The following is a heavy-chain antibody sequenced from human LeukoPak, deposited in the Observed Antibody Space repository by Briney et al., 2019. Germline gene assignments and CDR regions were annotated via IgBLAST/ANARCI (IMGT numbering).Heavy chain of an antibody. CDR3: AREGVYYYDSGGYYYYFDY. D-gene: IGHD3-22*01. CDR2: IYTSGST. CDR1: GGSISSGSYY. V-gene: IGHV4-61*02. Sequence: PSETLSLTCTVSGGSISSGSYYWSWIRQPAGKGLEWIGRIYTSGSTNYNPSLKSRVTISVDTSKNQFSLKLSSVTAADTAVYYCAREGVYYYDSGGYYYYFDYWGQGTLVTVSS. J-gene: IGHJ4*02.